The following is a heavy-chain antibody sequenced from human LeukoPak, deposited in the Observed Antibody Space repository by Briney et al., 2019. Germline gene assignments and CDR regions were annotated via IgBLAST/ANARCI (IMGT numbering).Heavy chain of an antibody. J-gene: IGHJ5*02. CDR1: GGSISSSSYY. CDR2: INHSGST. CDR3: ARGHIVGATINWFDP. Sequence: PSETLSLTCTVSGGSISSSSYYWGWIRQPPGKGLEWIGEINHSGSTNYNPSLKSRVTISVDTSKNQFSLKLSSVTAADTAVYYCARGHIVGATINWFDPWGQGTLVTVSS. V-gene: IGHV4-39*07. D-gene: IGHD1-26*01.